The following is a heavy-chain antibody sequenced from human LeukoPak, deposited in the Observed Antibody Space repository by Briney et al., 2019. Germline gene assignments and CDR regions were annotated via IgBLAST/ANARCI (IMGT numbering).Heavy chain of an antibody. CDR3: ARGYCSGGSCYPRRPDYYYGMDV. J-gene: IGHJ6*04. CDR2: INHSGST. Sequence: SETLSLTCAVYGGSFSGYYWSWIRQPPGKGLEWIGEINHSGSTNYNPSLTSRVTISVDTSKNQFSLKLSSVTAADTAVYYCARGYCSGGSCYPRRPDYYYGMDVWGKGTTVTVSS. CDR1: GGSFSGYY. V-gene: IGHV4-34*01. D-gene: IGHD2-15*01.